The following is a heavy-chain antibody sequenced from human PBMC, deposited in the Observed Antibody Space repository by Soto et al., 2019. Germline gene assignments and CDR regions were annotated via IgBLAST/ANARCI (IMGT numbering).Heavy chain of an antibody. CDR1: GCSISTYY. J-gene: IGHJ4*02. V-gene: IGHV4-59*12. CDR3: ARGGIVVVPAARRLDY. D-gene: IGHD2-2*01. Sequence: SETLSLTCTFSGCSISTYYWSWIRQPPGKGLEWIGYIYYSGITNYNPSLKSRVTISVDTSKNQFSLKLSSVTAADTAVYYCARGGIVVVPAARRLDYWGQGTLVTVSS. CDR2: IYYSGIT.